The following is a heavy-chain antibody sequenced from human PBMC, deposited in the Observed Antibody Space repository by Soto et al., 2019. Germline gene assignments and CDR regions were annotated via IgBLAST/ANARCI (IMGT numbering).Heavy chain of an antibody. CDR2: INPSGGST. D-gene: IGHD4-4*01. Sequence: QVQLVQSGAEVKKPGASVKVSCKASGYTFTSYYMHWVRQAPGQGLEWMGIINPSGGSTSYAQKFQGRVTMTRDTSTSTVYMELSSLRSEDTAVYYCARDRMTTVTPAGYYYGMDVWGQGTTVTVSS. J-gene: IGHJ6*02. V-gene: IGHV1-46*01. CDR1: GYTFTSYY. CDR3: ARDRMTTVTPAGYYYGMDV.